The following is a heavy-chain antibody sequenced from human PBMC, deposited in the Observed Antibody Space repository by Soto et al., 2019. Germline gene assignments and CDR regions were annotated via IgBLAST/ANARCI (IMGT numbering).Heavy chain of an antibody. D-gene: IGHD3-16*01. CDR3: AHRRGIGDFDY. Sequence: QITLKESGPPLVKPTQTLTLTCTFSGFSLSTTGMGVGWIRQPPGKALEWLALIYWDDDKHYSPSLRSRLTVTRDTSKNQAILTMTYMDPADTAIYYWAHRRGIGDFDYWGQGALVTVSS. CDR2: IYWDDDK. J-gene: IGHJ4*02. CDR1: GFSLSTTGMG. V-gene: IGHV2-5*02.